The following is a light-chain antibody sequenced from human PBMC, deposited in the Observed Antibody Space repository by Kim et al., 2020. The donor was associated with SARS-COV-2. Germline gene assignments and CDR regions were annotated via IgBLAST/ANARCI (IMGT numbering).Light chain of an antibody. CDR3: QTWDSNTALYV. J-gene: IGLJ1*01. CDR1: KLGDKY. V-gene: IGLV3-1*01. Sequence: SYELTQPPSVSMSPGQTASITCSGEKLGDKYTCWYQQKPGQSPVLVIYQDRKRPSGIPERFSGSSSGNTATLTISGTQAMDEADYYCQTWDSNTALYVFGTGTKVTVL. CDR2: QDR.